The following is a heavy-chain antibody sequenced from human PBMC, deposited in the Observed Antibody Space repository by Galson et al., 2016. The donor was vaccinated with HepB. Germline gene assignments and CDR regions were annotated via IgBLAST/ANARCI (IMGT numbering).Heavy chain of an antibody. D-gene: IGHD6-19*01. CDR2: ISGSGGVA. Sequence: SLRLSCAASGFSFNNYAMAWVRQTPGKGLEWVSDISGSGGVATYADSVTGRFTISRDNSKNTLYLQMNSLRAEDTALYYCTKDSGYGSGFSDYWGQGTLGTVSA. CDR3: TKDSGYGSGFSDY. J-gene: IGHJ4*02. V-gene: IGHV3-23*01. CDR1: GFSFNNYA.